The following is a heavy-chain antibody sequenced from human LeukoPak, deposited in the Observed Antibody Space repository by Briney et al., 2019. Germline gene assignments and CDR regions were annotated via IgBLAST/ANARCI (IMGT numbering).Heavy chain of an antibody. J-gene: IGHJ6*03. CDR2: ISYDGSNR. CDR1: GFTFSSYA. V-gene: IGHV3-30-3*01. Sequence: GRSLRLSCAASGFTFSSYAMHWVHQAPGKGLEWVAVISYDGSNRYYADSVKGRFTISRDNSKNTLYLQMNSLRAEDTAVYYCARDYQVDYYYYMDVWGKGTTVTVSS. D-gene: IGHD2-15*01. CDR3: ARDYQVDYYYYMDV.